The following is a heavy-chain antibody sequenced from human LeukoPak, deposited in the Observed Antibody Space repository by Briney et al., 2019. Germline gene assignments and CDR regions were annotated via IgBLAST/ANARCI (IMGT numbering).Heavy chain of an antibody. V-gene: IGHV3-23*01. CDR3: AKPLEKYTYGGNFDY. Sequence: GGSLRLSCAASGFTFSSYAMSWVRQAPGKGLEWVSGVSGSGGSTYYADSVKGRFTISRDNSKNTLYLQMNSLRAEDTAVYYCAKPLEKYTYGGNFDYWGQGILVTVSS. CDR2: VSGSGGST. D-gene: IGHD4-23*01. CDR1: GFTFSSYA. J-gene: IGHJ4*02.